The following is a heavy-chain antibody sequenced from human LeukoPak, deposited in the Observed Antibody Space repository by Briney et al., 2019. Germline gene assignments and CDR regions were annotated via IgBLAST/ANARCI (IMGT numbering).Heavy chain of an antibody. J-gene: IGHJ5*02. V-gene: IGHV1-2*02. CDR3: ARIVETPSVDWFDP. CDR1: GYTFTGYY. Sequence: ASVKVSCKASGYTFTGYYMHWVRQAPGQGLEWMGWINPNSGGTNCAQKLQGRVTMTTDTSTSTAYMELRSLRSDDTAVYYCARIVETPSVDWFDPWGQGTLVTVSS. D-gene: IGHD5-24*01. CDR2: INPNSGGT.